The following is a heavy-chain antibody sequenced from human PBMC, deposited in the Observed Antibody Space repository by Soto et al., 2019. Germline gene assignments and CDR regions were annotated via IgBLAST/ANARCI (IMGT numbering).Heavy chain of an antibody. D-gene: IGHD2-21*01. V-gene: IGHV4-39*01. J-gene: IGHJ4*02. CDR3: GRVVEGVTRHTDPYS. Sequence: SETLSLTCTVSGVSIHNSHSFWAWIRQPPGKGLEFIGSVYHNGGAHYNSSLKSRVTISVDTAHKQASLRMRSLTAADTAVYYCGRVVEGVTRHTDPYSCGQGILVTVSS. CDR2: VYHNGGA. CDR1: GVSIHNSHSF.